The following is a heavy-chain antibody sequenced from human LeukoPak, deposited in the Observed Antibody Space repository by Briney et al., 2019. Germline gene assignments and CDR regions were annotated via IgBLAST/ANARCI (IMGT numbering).Heavy chain of an antibody. J-gene: IGHJ3*02. CDR1: GGSISSGGYY. D-gene: IGHD6-13*01. CDR3: ASGYISSSTFDI. V-gene: IGHV4-61*08. CDR2: IDYSGDT. Sequence: SETLSLTCTVSGGSISSGGYYWSWIRQHPGKGLEWIGYIDYSGDTNYSPALKSRVTISVDTSKKQLSLRLSSVTAADTGVYYCASGYISSSTFDIWGQGTMVTVSS.